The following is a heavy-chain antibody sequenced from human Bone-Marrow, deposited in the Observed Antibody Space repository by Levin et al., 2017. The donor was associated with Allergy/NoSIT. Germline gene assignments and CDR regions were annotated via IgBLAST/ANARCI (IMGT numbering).Heavy chain of an antibody. CDR3: ARAAGAAGRGGMDV. Sequence: GWSLRLSCAASDFPFKTYGMTWVRQAPGKGLEWVASISTTSNYIHYADSVKGRFTISRDNAKNSLFLQMNRLRAEDTAVYYCARAAGAAGRGGMDVWGQGTTVTVSS. CDR1: DFPFKTYG. D-gene: IGHD6-13*01. CDR2: ISTTSNYI. V-gene: IGHV3-21*01. J-gene: IGHJ6*02.